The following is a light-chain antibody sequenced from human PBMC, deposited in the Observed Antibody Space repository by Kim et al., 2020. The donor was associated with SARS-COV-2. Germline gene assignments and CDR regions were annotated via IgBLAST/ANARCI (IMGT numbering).Light chain of an antibody. CDR3: QQAASSRVT. Sequence: ASVGDTIPITCRATQGISTWLSWFQQKPGRGPQLLIYRASTLQTGVPSRFSGSASGTDFTLTISSLQPEDFASYFCQQAASSRVTFGGGTKVDIK. J-gene: IGKJ4*01. CDR1: QGISTW. V-gene: IGKV1-12*01. CDR2: RAS.